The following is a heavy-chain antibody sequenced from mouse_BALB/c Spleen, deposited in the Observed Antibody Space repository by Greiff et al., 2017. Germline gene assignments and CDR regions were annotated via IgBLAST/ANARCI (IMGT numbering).Heavy chain of an antibody. Sequence: VQLQQSGAELVRPGSSVKISCKASGYAFSSYWMNWVKQRPGQGLEWIGQIYPGDGDTNYNGKFKGKATLTAGKSSSTAYMQLSSLTSEDSAVYFCARYPNYGKGDYAMDYWGQGTSVTVSS. CDR1: GYAFSSYW. V-gene: IGHV1-80*01. CDR2: IYPGDGDT. J-gene: IGHJ4*01. CDR3: ARYPNYGKGDYAMDY. D-gene: IGHD2-1*01.